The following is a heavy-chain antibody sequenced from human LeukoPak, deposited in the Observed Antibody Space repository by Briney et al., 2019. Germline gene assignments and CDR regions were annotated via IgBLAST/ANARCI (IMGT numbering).Heavy chain of an antibody. D-gene: IGHD6-19*01. V-gene: IGHV4-34*01. J-gene: IGHJ4*02. CDR1: GGSFSGYY. CDR2: INHSGST. CDR3: ARGLGSGWYGGDY. Sequence: PSETLSLTCAVYGGSFSGYYWSWIRQPPGKGLEWIGEINHSGSTNYNPSLKSRVTISVVTSKNQFSLKLSSVTAADTAVYYCARGLGSGWYGGDYWGQGTLVTVSS.